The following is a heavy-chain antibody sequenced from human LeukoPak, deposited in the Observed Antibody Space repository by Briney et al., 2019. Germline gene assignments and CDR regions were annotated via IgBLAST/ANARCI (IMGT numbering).Heavy chain of an antibody. CDR2: IYYSEST. V-gene: IGHV4-59*01. CDR1: GGSISSYY. Sequence: SETLSLTCTVSGGSISSYYWSWIRQPPGKGLEWIGYIYYSESTYYNTSLKSRVTISVHTSKNQFSLKLSSVTAADTAVYYCARSSESYDSSGYYSYYFDYWGQGTLVTVSS. D-gene: IGHD3-22*01. J-gene: IGHJ4*02. CDR3: ARSSESYDSSGYYSYYFDY.